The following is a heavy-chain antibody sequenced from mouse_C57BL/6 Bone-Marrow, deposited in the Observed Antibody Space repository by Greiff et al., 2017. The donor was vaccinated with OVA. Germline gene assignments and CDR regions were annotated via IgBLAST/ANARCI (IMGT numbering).Heavy chain of an antibody. CDR2: IYPGDGDT. J-gene: IGHJ4*01. CDR1: GYAFSSSW. V-gene: IGHV1-82*01. D-gene: IGHD2-4*01. Sequence: QVQLQQSGPELVKPGASVKISCKASGYAFSSSWMNWVKQRPGKGLEWIGRIYPGDGDTNYNGKFKGKATLTADKSSSTAYMQLSSLTSEDSAVYFCARYDSGAMDYWGQGTSVTVSS. CDR3: ARYDSGAMDY.